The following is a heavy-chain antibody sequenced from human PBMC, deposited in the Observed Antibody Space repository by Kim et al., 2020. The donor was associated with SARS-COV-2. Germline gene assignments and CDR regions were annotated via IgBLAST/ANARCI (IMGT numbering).Heavy chain of an antibody. Sequence: SVKVSCKASGFTFTSSAVQWVRQARGQRLEWIGWIVVRSGNTNYAQKFQERVTITRDMSTSTAYMELSSLRSEDTAVYYCAARTAGYSTPYGMDVWGQGTTVTVSS. CDR2: IVVRSGNT. J-gene: IGHJ6*02. CDR3: AARTAGYSTPYGMDV. D-gene: IGHD6-13*01. CDR1: GFTFTSSA. V-gene: IGHV1-58*01.